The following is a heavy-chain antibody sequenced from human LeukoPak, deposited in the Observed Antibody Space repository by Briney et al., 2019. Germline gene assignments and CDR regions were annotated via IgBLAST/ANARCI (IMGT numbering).Heavy chain of an antibody. J-gene: IGHJ4*02. CDR1: GFTFSSYT. V-gene: IGHV3-21*01. D-gene: IGHD6-6*01. CDR3: ASEYSPNY. Sequence: GGSLRLSCAASGFTFSSYTMNWVSQAPGQGLEWVSSISSSSSYIYYADSLKGRFTISRDNAKNSLYLQMNSLRAEDTAVYYCASEYSPNYWGQGTLVTVSS. CDR2: ISSSSSYI.